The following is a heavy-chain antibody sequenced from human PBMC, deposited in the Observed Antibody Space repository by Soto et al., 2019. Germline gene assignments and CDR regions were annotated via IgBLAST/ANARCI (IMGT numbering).Heavy chain of an antibody. CDR3: TRTRITMIDY. Sequence: QVQLQESGPGLVKPSQTLSLTCTVSGGSIPSGDYYWRWIRQPPGKGLEWIGYIYYSGSTYYNPSLKSRVTVSVVTSKYQFSLKLSSVTAGDTAVYYCTRTRITMIDYWGQGTLVTVSS. J-gene: IGHJ4*02. CDR2: IYYSGST. D-gene: IGHD3-22*01. CDR1: GGSIPSGDYY. V-gene: IGHV4-30-4*01.